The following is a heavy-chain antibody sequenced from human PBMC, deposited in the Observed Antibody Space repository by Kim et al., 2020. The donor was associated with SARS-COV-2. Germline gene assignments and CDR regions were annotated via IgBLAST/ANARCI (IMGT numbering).Heavy chain of an antibody. Sequence: ASVKVSCKVSGYTLTELSMHWVRQAPGKGLEWMGGIDPEDGETIYAQKFQGRVTMTADTSTDTAYMELSSLRSEDTAVYYCATAPRWDNWNSFDYWGQGTLVTVSS. CDR3: ATAPRWDNWNSFDY. V-gene: IGHV1-24*01. CDR1: GYTLTELS. J-gene: IGHJ4*02. D-gene: IGHD1-20*01. CDR2: IDPEDGET.